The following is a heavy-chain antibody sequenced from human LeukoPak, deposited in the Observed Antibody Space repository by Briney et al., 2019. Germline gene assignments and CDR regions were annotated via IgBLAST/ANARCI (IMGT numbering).Heavy chain of an antibody. V-gene: IGHV1-2*02. CDR3: ARGHHDAFDI. J-gene: IGHJ3*02. Sequence: SVTVSFKASGYTFTGYYMHWVRPAPGQGLEGMGWIHPNSGGTNYAQKFQGRVTMTRDTTISTAYMELSRLRSDDTAVYYCARGHHDAFDIWGQGTMVTVSS. CDR1: GYTFTGYY. CDR2: IHPNSGGT.